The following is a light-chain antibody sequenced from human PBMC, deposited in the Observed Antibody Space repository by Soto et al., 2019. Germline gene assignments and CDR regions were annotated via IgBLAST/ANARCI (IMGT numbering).Light chain of an antibody. CDR3: QQDNNRPWT. J-gene: IGKJ1*01. CDR2: GAS. CDR1: QSVSSN. Sequence: EIVMTQSPATLSVSPGERATLSCRASQSVSSNLAWYQHKPGQAPRLLIYGASTRATGIPARFSDSGSGTEFTLTNSSLQSEDFAVYYCQQDNNRPWTFRQGTKVEIK. V-gene: IGKV3-15*01.